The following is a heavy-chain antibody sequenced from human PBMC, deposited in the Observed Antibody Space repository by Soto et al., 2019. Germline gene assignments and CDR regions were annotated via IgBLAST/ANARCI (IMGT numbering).Heavy chain of an antibody. J-gene: IGHJ4*02. CDR3: ARLDTIFGVVLDY. CDR2: IYYSGST. Sequence: PSETLSLTCTVSGGSVSSGSYYWSWIRQPPGKGLEWIGYIYYSGSTNYNPSLKSRVTISVDTSKNQFSLKLSSVTAADTAVYYCARLDTIFGVVLDYWGQGTLVTVSS. D-gene: IGHD3-3*01. V-gene: IGHV4-61*01. CDR1: GGSVSSGSYY.